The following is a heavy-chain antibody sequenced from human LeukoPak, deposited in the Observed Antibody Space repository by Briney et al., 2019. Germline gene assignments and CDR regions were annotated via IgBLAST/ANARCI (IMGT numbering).Heavy chain of an antibody. D-gene: IGHD6-13*01. V-gene: IGHV3-23*01. CDR1: GFTFSSYG. CDR3: GKEFSNSWLF. Sequence: PGGSLRLSCADSGFTFSSYGMTWVRQAPGKGLEWVSSISSSGGSTYYADSVKGRFTISRDNSKNTLYLQMNSLRAEDTGVYYCGKEFSNSWLFWGQGTLVTVSS. CDR2: ISSSGGST. J-gene: IGHJ4*02.